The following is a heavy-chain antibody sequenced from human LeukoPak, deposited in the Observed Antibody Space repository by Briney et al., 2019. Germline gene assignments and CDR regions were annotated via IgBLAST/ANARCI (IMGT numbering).Heavy chain of an antibody. CDR2: INPIVGST. Sequence: ASVKVSCKASGYTFTSYYMHWVRQAPGQGLEWMGIINPIVGSTSYAQKFKGRVTMTRDTSTSTIYMELSSLRSEDTAVHYCATTHSSGRYTTGRHFDYWGQGTLVTVSS. CDR3: ATTHSSGRYTTGRHFDY. CDR1: GYTFTSYY. J-gene: IGHJ4*02. D-gene: IGHD6-19*01. V-gene: IGHV1-46*01.